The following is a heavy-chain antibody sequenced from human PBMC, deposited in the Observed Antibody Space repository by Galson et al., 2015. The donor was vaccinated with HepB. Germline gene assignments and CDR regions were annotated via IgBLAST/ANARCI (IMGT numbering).Heavy chain of an antibody. CDR3: ASLSWYTTDGAFDI. V-gene: IGHV1-2*06. Sequence: SVKVSCKASGHTFSGYYLYWVRQAPGQGLEWMGRINLNTGGTNYAQKFQGRVTMARDTSITTAYMELSSLRSDDTAVYYCASLSWYTTDGAFDIWGQGTMVTVSS. J-gene: IGHJ3*02. CDR2: INLNTGGT. CDR1: GHTFSGYY. D-gene: IGHD2-8*02.